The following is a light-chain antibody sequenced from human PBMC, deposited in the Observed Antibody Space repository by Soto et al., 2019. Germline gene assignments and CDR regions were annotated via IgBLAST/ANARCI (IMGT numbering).Light chain of an antibody. CDR2: VGTGGIVG. Sequence: QLVLTQPPSASASLGASVTLTCTLSSGYSNYKLDWYQQRPGKGPRFVMRVGTGGIVGSKGDGIPDRFSVLGSGLNRYLTIKNIQEEDESDYHCGAAHGGGSNFVFGGGTKVTVL. CDR1: SGYSNYK. J-gene: IGLJ2*01. V-gene: IGLV9-49*01. CDR3: GAAHGGGSNFV.